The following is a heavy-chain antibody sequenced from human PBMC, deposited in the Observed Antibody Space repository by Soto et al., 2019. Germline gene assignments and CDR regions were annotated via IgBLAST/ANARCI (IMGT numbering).Heavy chain of an antibody. CDR3: AKDLGVVVPAATPETFVDY. J-gene: IGHJ4*02. V-gene: IGHV3-23*01. D-gene: IGHD2-2*01. Sequence: GGSLRLSCAASGFTFSSYAMSWVRQAPGKGLEWVSAISGSGGSTYYADSVEGRFTISRDNSKNTLYLQMNSLRAEDTAVYYCAKDLGVVVPAATPETFVDYWGQGTLVTVSS. CDR2: ISGSGGST. CDR1: GFTFSSYA.